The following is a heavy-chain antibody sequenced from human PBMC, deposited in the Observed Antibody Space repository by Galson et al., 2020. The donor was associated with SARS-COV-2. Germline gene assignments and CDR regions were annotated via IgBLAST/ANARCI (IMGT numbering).Heavy chain of an antibody. CDR2: ISWNSNTI. CDR1: GFTFDDYA. CDR3: TRGTPGFSSGWIAY. V-gene: IGHV3-9*01. J-gene: IGHJ4*02. Sequence: GGSLRLSCAASGFTFDDYAMHWVRQAPGKGLEWISGISWNSNTIEYEDSVKGRFTISRDNTNNSLYLQMNGLRAEDTALYCCTRGTPGFSSGWIAYWGQGTLVTVSS. D-gene: IGHD6-19*01.